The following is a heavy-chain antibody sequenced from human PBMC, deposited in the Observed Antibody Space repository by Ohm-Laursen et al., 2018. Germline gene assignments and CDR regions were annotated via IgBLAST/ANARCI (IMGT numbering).Heavy chain of an antibody. CDR2: IKQDGSEQ. Sequence: SLRLSCAASGFTFSGYWMSWVRQAPGKGLEWVANIKQDGSEQDYVDSVKGRFTISRDNAKNSLYLHMDRLRGEDTAVYYCARLRGGYDFDYWGQGTLVTVSS. CDR1: GFTFSGYW. D-gene: IGHD5-12*01. J-gene: IGHJ4*02. CDR3: ARLRGGYDFDY. V-gene: IGHV3-7*01.